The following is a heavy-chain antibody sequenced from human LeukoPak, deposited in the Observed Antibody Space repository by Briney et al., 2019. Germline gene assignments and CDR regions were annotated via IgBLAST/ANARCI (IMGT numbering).Heavy chain of an antibody. V-gene: IGHV3-21*01. J-gene: IGHJ4*02. CDR3: AREEGYSSSPEGY. D-gene: IGHD6-6*01. Sequence: GGSLRLSCAASGFTFSSYSMNWVRQAPGKGLEWVSSTSSSSSYIYYADSVKGRFTISRDNAKNSLYLQMNSLRAEDTAVYYCAREEGYSSSPEGYWGQGTLVTVSS. CDR2: TSSSSSYI. CDR1: GFTFSSYS.